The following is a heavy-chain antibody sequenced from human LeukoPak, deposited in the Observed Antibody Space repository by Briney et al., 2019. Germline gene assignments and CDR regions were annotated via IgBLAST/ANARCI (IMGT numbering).Heavy chain of an antibody. Sequence: ASVKVSCKTSGYSFNSHHVHWARQAPGQGLEWMGVKFSHDGSTSNTQKFQGRITMTRDTSTSTVYMELSSLRSEDTAVYYCARDSGNFHYDMDVWGQGTTVIVSS. CDR3: ARDSGNFHYDMDV. V-gene: IGHV1-46*02. CDR2: KFSHDGST. CDR1: GYSFNSHH. J-gene: IGHJ6*02. D-gene: IGHD3-10*01.